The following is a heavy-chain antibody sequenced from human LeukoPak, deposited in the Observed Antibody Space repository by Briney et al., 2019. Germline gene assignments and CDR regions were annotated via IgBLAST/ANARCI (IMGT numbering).Heavy chain of an antibody. Sequence: GGSLRISCAASGFSFSSYAMSWVRQAPGEGLEWVSGLSDSGGNTIYADSVKGRFTISRDNSKNTLFLQMNSLRAEDTAVYYCARDGHYDILTGYFQDWGQGTLVTVSS. D-gene: IGHD3-9*01. J-gene: IGHJ1*01. CDR3: ARDGHYDILTGYFQD. V-gene: IGHV3-23*01. CDR2: LSDSGGNT. CDR1: GFSFSSYA.